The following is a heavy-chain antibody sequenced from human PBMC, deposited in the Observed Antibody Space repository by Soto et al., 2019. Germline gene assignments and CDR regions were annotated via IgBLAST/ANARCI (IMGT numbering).Heavy chain of an antibody. CDR2: ISSDGNNK. J-gene: IGHJ5*02. D-gene: IGHD4-17*01. CDR1: GFTFDSHG. Sequence: QVQLVESGGGAVQPGRSLRLSCAASGFTFDSHGMHWVRQAPGKGLEWVAVISSDGNNKYYADSVKGRFTISRDNFNKIFYLQMSSLRAEDTAVYYCAKDLLPNTVTTCGSWGQGTLVTVSS. CDR3: AKDLLPNTVTTCGS. V-gene: IGHV3-30*18.